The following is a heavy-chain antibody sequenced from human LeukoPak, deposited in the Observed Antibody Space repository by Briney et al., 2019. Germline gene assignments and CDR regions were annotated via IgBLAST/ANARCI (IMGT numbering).Heavy chain of an antibody. CDR3: ARDRDGYNFRFDY. CDR1: GGSISSYY. J-gene: IGHJ4*02. Sequence: PSETLSLTCTVSGGSISSYYWSWIRQPPGKGLEWIGYIYTSGSTNYNPSLKSRVTISLDTSKNQFSLRLNSVTAADTAVYYCARDRDGYNFRFDYWGQGTLVTVSS. CDR2: IYTSGST. D-gene: IGHD5-24*01. V-gene: IGHV4-4*08.